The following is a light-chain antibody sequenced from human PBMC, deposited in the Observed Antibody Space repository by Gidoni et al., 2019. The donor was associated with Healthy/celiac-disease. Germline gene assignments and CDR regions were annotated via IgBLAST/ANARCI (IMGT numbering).Light chain of an antibody. CDR3: QQYNSYSPCS. J-gene: IGKJ2*04. Sequence: DIQMTQSPSTLSASVGDRVTITCRASQSISSWLAWYQQKPGKAPKLLIYKASSLESGVPSRFSGSGSGTEFTLTISSLQPDDCATYYCQQYNSYSPCSFXQXTKLEIK. CDR2: KAS. CDR1: QSISSW. V-gene: IGKV1-5*03.